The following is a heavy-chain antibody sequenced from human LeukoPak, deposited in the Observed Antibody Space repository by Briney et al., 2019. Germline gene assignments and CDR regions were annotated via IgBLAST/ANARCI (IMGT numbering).Heavy chain of an antibody. CDR3: AKVLGSGSGSYYHDAFDI. CDR1: GFTFSSYA. Sequence: PGGSLRLSCAASGFTFSSYAMSWVRQAPGKGLEWVSAISGSGGSTYYADSVKGRFTISRDNSKNTLYLQMNSLRAEDTAVYYCAKVLGSGSGSYYHDAFDIWGQGTMVTVSS. D-gene: IGHD3-10*01. CDR2: ISGSGGST. J-gene: IGHJ3*02. V-gene: IGHV3-23*01.